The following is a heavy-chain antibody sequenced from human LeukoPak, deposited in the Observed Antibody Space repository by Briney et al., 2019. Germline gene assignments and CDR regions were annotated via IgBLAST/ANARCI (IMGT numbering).Heavy chain of an antibody. D-gene: IGHD3-10*01. Sequence: GGPLRLSCAASGFTFSSYNMNWVRQAPGKGLEWVSDISSSGSTIYFADSVKGRFTISRDNAKNSLYLQMNSLRDEDTAVYYCATLEYYYVSGNDYKLFDYWGQGTLVTVCS. CDR3: ATLEYYYVSGNDYKLFDY. CDR2: ISSSGSTI. J-gene: IGHJ4*02. CDR1: GFTFSSYN. V-gene: IGHV3-48*02.